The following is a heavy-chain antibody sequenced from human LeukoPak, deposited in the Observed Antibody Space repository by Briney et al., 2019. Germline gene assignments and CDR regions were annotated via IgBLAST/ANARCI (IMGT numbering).Heavy chain of an antibody. J-gene: IGHJ4*02. CDR2: IIPIFGTA. D-gene: IGHD5-18*01. V-gene: IGHV1-69*13. CDR1: GGTFSSYA. CDR3: ASRVDSGYSYGLLDY. Sequence: SVKVSCKASGGTFSSYAISWVRQAPGQGLEWMGGIIPIFGTANYAQKFQGRVTITADESTSTAYMELSSLRSEDTAVYYCASRVDSGYSYGLLDYWGQGTLVTVSS.